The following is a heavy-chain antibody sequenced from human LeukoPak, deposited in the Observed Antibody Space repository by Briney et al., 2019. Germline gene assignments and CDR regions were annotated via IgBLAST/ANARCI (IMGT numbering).Heavy chain of an antibody. CDR3: ARPRIAVAIFDY. CDR1: AFTFSSYW. J-gene: IGHJ4*02. CDR2: INSDGSST. D-gene: IGHD6-19*01. Sequence: TGGSLRLSCAPSAFTFSSYWMHCVRHPGGKGLVCLSCINSDGSSTSYADSVKVRFTISRDNAKNTLYLQMNSLRAEDTAVYYCARPRIAVAIFDYWGQGTLVTVSS. V-gene: IGHV3-74*01.